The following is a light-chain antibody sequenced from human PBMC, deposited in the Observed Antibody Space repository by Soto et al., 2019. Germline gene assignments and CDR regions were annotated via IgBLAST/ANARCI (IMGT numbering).Light chain of an antibody. V-gene: IGKV4-1*01. CDR3: QQYYDVPQN. CDR1: QSILYSPNNKNY. Sequence: DIVMTQSPDSLAVSLGERATINCKSSQSILYSPNNKNYLAWYQQKPGQPPKLLIYWASTRESGVPDRFSGSGSGTDFTLTISSLQAEDVAVYYCQQYYDVPQNFGHGNKVEIK. CDR2: WAS. J-gene: IGKJ1*01.